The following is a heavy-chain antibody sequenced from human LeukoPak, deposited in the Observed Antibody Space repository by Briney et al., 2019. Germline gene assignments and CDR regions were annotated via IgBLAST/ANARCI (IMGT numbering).Heavy chain of an antibody. D-gene: IGHD6-19*01. CDR3: ARRAPGIAVAGIYY. J-gene: IGHJ4*02. Sequence: PSETLSLTCTVSGGSISSSSYYWGWIRQPPGRGLEWIGSIYYSGSTYYNPSLKSRVTISVDTSKNQFSLKLSSVTAAATAVDYCARRAPGIAVAGIYYWGQGTLVTVSS. V-gene: IGHV4-39*01. CDR2: IYYSGST. CDR1: GGSISSSSYY.